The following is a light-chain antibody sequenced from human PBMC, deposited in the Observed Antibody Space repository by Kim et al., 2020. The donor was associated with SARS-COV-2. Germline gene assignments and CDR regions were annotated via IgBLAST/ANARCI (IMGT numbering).Light chain of an antibody. CDR1: QGISSY. Sequence: VGDRVTITCRASQGISSYLAWYQQKPGKAPKLLIYAASTLQSGVPSRFSGSGSGTDFTLTISSLQPEDFATYYCQQLNSYPWTFGQGTKVDIK. CDR3: QQLNSYPWT. CDR2: AAS. V-gene: IGKV1-9*01. J-gene: IGKJ1*01.